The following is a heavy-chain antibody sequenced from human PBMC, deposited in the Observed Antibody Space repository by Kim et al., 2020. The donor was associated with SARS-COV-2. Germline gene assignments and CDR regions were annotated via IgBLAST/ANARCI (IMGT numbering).Heavy chain of an antibody. Sequence: GGSLRLSCTASRFTFSSYAMTWVRQAPGKGLEWVSAISGGGGGTYYAASVKGRFTISRDNSKNTLFLQMNSLRVDDTAVYYCAEAGYSNDWQGYYFDYWG. V-gene: IGHV3-23*01. CDR1: RFTFSSYA. CDR3: AEAGYSNDWQGYYFDY. J-gene: IGHJ4*01. CDR2: ISGGGGGT. D-gene: IGHD6-19*01.